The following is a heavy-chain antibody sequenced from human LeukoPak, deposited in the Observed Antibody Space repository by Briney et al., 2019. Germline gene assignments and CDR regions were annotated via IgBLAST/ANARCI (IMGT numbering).Heavy chain of an antibody. CDR3: ARVRHDYVWGSCFDY. J-gene: IGHJ4*02. Sequence: ALKVSCMEPRDTFSSYAISRVPHAPGQGLECMGRIIPILGIANYAQKSQGRVTITADKSTSTAYMELSSLRSEDTAVYYCARVRHDYVWGSCFDYGGQGTVVSVSS. CDR2: IIPILGIA. D-gene: IGHD3-16*01. V-gene: IGHV1-69*04. CDR1: RDTFSSYA.